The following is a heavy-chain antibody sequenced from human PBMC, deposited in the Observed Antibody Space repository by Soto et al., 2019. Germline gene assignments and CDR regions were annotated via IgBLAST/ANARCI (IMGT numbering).Heavy chain of an antibody. J-gene: IGHJ6*02. CDR2: IYYSGST. CDR3: ARGGLGYCSGGSCYSAELSRYYYGMDV. Sequence: QVQLQESGPGLVKPSQTLSLTCTVSGGSISSGGYYWSWIRQHPGKGLEWIWYIYYSGSTYYNPSLKSRVTISVDTSKNQFSLKLSSVTAADTAVYYCARGGLGYCSGGSCYSAELSRYYYGMDVWGQGTTVTVSS. V-gene: IGHV4-31*03. D-gene: IGHD2-15*01. CDR1: GGSISSGGYY.